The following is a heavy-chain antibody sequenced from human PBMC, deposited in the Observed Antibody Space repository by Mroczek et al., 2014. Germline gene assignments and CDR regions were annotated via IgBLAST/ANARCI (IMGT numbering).Heavy chain of an antibody. D-gene: IGHD3-10*01. V-gene: IGHV3-21*01. CDR3: ARVIRFGELEYYYYYGMDV. CDR2: ISSSSSYI. J-gene: IGHJ6*02. Sequence: VQLVQSGGGLVKPGGSLRLSCAASGFTFSSYSMNWVRQAPGKGLEWVSSISSSSSYIYYADSVKGRFTISRDNAKNSLYLQMNSLRAEDTAVYYCARVIRFGELEYYYYYGMDVWGQGTTVTVSS. CDR1: GFTFSSYS.